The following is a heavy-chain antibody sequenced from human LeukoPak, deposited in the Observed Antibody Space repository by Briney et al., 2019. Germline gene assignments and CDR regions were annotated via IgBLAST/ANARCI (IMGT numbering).Heavy chain of an antibody. D-gene: IGHD3-22*01. V-gene: IGHV3-15*07. Sequence: GGSPRLSCAASGFTFSNAWMNWVRQAPGKGLEWVGRIKSKTDGGTTDYAAPVKGRFTISRDDSKNTLYLQMNSLKTEDTAVYYCTTDPYYYDSSTLCAYWGQGTLVTVSS. CDR3: TTDPYYYDSSTLCAY. CDR1: GFTFSNAW. CDR2: IKSKTDGGTT. J-gene: IGHJ4*02.